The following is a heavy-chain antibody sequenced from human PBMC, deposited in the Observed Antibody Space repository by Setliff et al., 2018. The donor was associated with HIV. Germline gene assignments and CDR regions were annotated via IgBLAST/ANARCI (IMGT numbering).Heavy chain of an antibody. Sequence: GGSLRLSCVASGFTFSTFGMYWVRQAPAKGLEWVSAISYDGRTTHYADSVMGRFTVSRDNSKNTLYLQVNGLGPDDTGVYYCASARIPTGGTSTSFDYWGQGTQVTVSS. V-gene: IGHV3-30*01. CDR1: GFTFSTFG. CDR2: ISYDGRTT. J-gene: IGHJ4*02. CDR3: ASARIPTGGTSTSFDY. D-gene: IGHD1-1*01.